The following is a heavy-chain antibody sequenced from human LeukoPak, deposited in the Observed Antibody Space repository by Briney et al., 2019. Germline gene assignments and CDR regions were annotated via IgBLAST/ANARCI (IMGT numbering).Heavy chain of an antibody. D-gene: IGHD5-24*01. V-gene: IGHV3-48*03. CDR1: GFAFSGYE. CDR3: ARDQTAMANSRAFDI. J-gene: IGHJ3*02. Sequence: PGGSLRLSCAASGFAFSGYEMNWVHQAPGKGLEWVSYITSSGSAVFYSDSVKGRFTISRDNDENSLYLQMNSLRAEDTAVYYCARDQTAMANSRAFDIWGQGTTVTVSS. CDR2: ITSSGSAV.